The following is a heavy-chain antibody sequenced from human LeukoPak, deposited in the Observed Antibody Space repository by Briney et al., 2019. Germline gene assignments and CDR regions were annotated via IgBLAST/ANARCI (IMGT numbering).Heavy chain of an antibody. Sequence: GGSLRLSCAASGFTFSNFWMHWVRQAPGRGLVWVSRINSDGSSTSYADSVKGRFTISRDNAKNSLYLQMNSLRAEDTAVYYCARGHVWGSYRPPGYWGQGTLVTVSS. V-gene: IGHV3-74*01. J-gene: IGHJ4*02. D-gene: IGHD3-16*02. CDR1: GFTFSNFW. CDR2: INSDGSST. CDR3: ARGHVWGSYRPPGY.